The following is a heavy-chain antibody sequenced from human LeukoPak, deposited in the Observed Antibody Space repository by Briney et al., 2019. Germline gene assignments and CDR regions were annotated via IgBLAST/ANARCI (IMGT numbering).Heavy chain of an antibody. V-gene: IGHV4-34*01. J-gene: IGHJ6*02. CDR2: INHSGST. CDR3: ARGHYYYYGMDV. CDR1: GGSSSGYY. Sequence: PSETLSLTCAVYGGSSSGYYWSWIRQPPGKGLEWIGEINHSGSTNYNPSLKSRVTISVDTSKNQFSLKLSSVTAADKAVYYCARGHYYYYGMDVWGQGTTVTVSS.